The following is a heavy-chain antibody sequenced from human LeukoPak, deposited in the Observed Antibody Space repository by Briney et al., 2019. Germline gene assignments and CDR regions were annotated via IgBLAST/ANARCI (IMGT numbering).Heavy chain of an antibody. CDR1: GFTFSSYW. J-gene: IGHJ3*02. Sequence: GGSLRLSCAASGFTFSSYWMHWVRQAPGKGLEWVSAISGSGGSTYYADSVKGRFTISRDNAKNSLYLQMNSLRAEDTAVYYCARSGYDSSGYYHDAFDIWGQGTMVTVSS. CDR3: ARSGYDSSGYYHDAFDI. V-gene: IGHV3-21*01. D-gene: IGHD3-22*01. CDR2: ISGSGGST.